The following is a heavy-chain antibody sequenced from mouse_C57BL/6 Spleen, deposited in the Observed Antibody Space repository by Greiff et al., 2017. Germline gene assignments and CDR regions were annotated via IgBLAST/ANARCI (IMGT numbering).Heavy chain of an antibody. CDR3: AREGTVVYRFAD. V-gene: IGHV1-81*01. Sequence: VQLVEYGAELARPGASVKLSCKASGYTFTSYGISWVKQRTGQGLEWIGEIYPRSGNTYYNEKFKGKATLTADKSSSTAYMELRSLTSEDSAVYFCAREGTVVYRFADWGQGTLVTVSA. D-gene: IGHD1-1*01. CDR2: IYPRSGNT. J-gene: IGHJ3*01. CDR1: GYTFTSYG.